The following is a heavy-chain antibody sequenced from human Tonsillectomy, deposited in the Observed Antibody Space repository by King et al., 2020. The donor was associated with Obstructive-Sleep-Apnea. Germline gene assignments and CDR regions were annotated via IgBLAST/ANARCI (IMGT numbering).Heavy chain of an antibody. CDR3: ARGFRGSGSYYTYGMDV. CDR1: GFTFSSYD. V-gene: IGHV3-13*04. CDR2: IGTAGDT. J-gene: IGHJ6*02. Sequence: VQLVESGGGLVQPGGSLRLSCAASGFTFSSYDMHWVRQATGKGLEWVSAIGTAGDTYYPGSVKGRFTISRENAKNSWYLQMNSLRAGDTAVYYCARGFRGSGSYYTYGMDVWGQGTTVTVSS. D-gene: IGHD3-10*01.